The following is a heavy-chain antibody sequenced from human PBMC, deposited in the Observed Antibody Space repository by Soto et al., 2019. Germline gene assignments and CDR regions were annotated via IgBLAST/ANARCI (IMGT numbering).Heavy chain of an antibody. D-gene: IGHD4-17*01. CDR1: GFTFSSYA. CDR2: ISYDGSNK. CDR3: AEGTTVTTDGYFDY. V-gene: IGHV3-30-3*01. J-gene: IGHJ4*02. Sequence: VQLVESGGGVVQPGRSLRLSCAASGFTFSSYAMHWVRQAPGKGLEWVAVISYDGSNKYYADSVKGRFTISRDNSKNTLYLQMNSLRAEDTAVYYCAEGTTVTTDGYFDYWGQGTLVTVSS.